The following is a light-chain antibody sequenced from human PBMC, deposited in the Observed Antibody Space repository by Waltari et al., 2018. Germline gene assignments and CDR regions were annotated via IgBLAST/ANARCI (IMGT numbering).Light chain of an antibody. V-gene: IGLV2-14*01. CDR3: SSDTSSSLYV. CDR1: SDDVGASNY. Sequence: QSALTQPASVSGSPGQSITISCPGTSDDVGASNYVSWYQQHPGLAPKRILYEVNHLPFGCSSRFPRSKSGNPASLPIAGLQADEEAAYHCSSDTSSSLYVFGTGTKVTVL. J-gene: IGLJ1*01. CDR2: EVN.